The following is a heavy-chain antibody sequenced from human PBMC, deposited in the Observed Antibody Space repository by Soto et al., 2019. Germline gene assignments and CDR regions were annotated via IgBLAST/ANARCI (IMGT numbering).Heavy chain of an antibody. D-gene: IGHD3-3*02. CDR3: ASPKIAFYNWFDP. V-gene: IGHV4-39*01. CDR2: IYYSGST. CDR1: GVSILSTTYY. Sequence: SETPSLTSTVSGVSILSTTYYWGCIRQPPGKGLEWIGSIYYSGSTYYNPSLKSRVTISVDTSKNQFSLKLSSVTAADTAVYYCASPKIAFYNWFDPWGQG. J-gene: IGHJ5*02.